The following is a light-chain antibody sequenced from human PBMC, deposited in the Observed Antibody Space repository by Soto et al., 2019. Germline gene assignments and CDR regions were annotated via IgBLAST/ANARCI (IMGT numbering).Light chain of an antibody. V-gene: IGLV1-40*01. CDR2: GNS. Sequence: SVLTPPPSVSGAPGQRVTISYTGSSSNIGAGYDVHWYQQLPGTAPKLLIYGNSNRPSGVPDRFSGSKSGTSASLAITGLQAEDEADYYCQSYDSSLSGAVVFGGGTKLTVL. CDR3: QSYDSSLSGAVV. CDR1: SSNIGAGYD. J-gene: IGLJ2*01.